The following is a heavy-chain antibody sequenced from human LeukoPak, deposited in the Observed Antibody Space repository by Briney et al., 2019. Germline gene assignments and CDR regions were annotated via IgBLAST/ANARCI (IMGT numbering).Heavy chain of an antibody. CDR3: ARVYSSSSGKNAFDV. CDR2: IKQDGNEK. D-gene: IGHD6-6*01. CDR1: GFTFNNYW. Sequence: GGSLRLSCAASGFTFNNYWMSRVRQAPGKGLEWVANIKQDGNEKYYVGSVKGRFTISRDNAKNSLDLQMNSLRVEDTAVYYCARVYSSSSGKNAFDVWGQGTMVTVSS. V-gene: IGHV3-7*03. J-gene: IGHJ3*01.